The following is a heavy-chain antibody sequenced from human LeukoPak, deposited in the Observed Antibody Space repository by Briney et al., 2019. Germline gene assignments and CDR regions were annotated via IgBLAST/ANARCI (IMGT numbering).Heavy chain of an antibody. D-gene: IGHD1-14*01. Sequence: PGGSLRLSCAASGFTFDDYAMHWVRQAPGKGLEWVSGISWNSGSIGYADSVKGRFTISRDNAKNSLYLQMNSLRAEDTALYYCAKGIGPPEYGMDVWGQGTTVTVSS. CDR1: GFTFDDYA. CDR3: AKGIGPPEYGMDV. J-gene: IGHJ6*02. V-gene: IGHV3-9*01. CDR2: ISWNSGSI.